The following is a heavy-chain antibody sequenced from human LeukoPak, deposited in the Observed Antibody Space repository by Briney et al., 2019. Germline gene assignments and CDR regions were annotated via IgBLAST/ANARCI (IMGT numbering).Heavy chain of an antibody. J-gene: IGHJ5*02. V-gene: IGHV1-2*02. CDR1: GSHFTCYH. Sequence: ASVNLSFKSSGSHFTCYHVHRIRQPPAQGLERKGRISTDSGDIDNAPKFQGRVTMTRDTSINTAYMELSRLTSDDAAVYYCAGLGSTAEGRIDPWGQGTPVTVSS. D-gene: IGHD5/OR15-5a*01. CDR3: AGLGSTAEGRIDP. CDR2: ISTDSGDI.